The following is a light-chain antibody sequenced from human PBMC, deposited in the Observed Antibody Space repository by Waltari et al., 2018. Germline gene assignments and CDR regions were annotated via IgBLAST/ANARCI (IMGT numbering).Light chain of an antibody. Sequence: SYVVTQPPSVSLAPGKTATITCGGDDIGRKNVCWYQQRPGKAPVLVVYDNSDRSSGVPERFSGSNSGDTATLTISRVEVGDEADFYCQVWDSTTDHAIFGGGTKLTVL. J-gene: IGLJ2*01. CDR3: QVWDSTTDHAI. CDR1: DIGRKN. V-gene: IGLV3-21*03. CDR2: DNS.